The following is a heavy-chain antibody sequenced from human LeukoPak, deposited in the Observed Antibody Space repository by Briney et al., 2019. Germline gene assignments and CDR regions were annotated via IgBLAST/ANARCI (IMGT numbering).Heavy chain of an antibody. CDR1: GGSISSYY. CDR3: ARGRGDDYVWGSYRRIYYFDY. V-gene: IGHV4-59*12. J-gene: IGHJ4*02. D-gene: IGHD3-16*02. CDR2: IYYSGST. Sequence: SETLSLTCTVSGGSISSYYWSWIRQPPGKGLEWIGYIYYSGSTNYNPSLKSRVTISVDTSKNQFSLKLSSVTAADTAVYYCARGRGDDYVWGSYRRIYYFDYWGQGTLVTVSS.